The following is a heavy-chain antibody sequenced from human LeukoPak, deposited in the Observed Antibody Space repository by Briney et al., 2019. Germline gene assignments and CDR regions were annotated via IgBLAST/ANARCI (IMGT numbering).Heavy chain of an antibody. V-gene: IGHV5-51*01. Sequence: ASVKVSCKASGYTFTGYYIHWVRQAPGQGLEWMGIIYPGDSDTRYSPSFQGQVTISADKSISTAYLQWSSLKASDTAMYYCARQYCSGGSCYSGVGWFDPWGQGTLVTVSS. CDR1: GYTFTGYY. CDR2: IYPGDSDT. J-gene: IGHJ5*02. CDR3: ARQYCSGGSCYSGVGWFDP. D-gene: IGHD2-15*01.